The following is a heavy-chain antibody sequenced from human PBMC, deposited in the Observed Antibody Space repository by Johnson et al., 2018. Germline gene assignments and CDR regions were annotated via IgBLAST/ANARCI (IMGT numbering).Heavy chain of an antibody. CDR3: ARGLICSTSSLFHH. CDR2: MNPNSGNT. V-gene: IGHV1-8*01. CDR1: GYTFTSHD. J-gene: IGHJ1*01. Sequence: QVQLVQSGAEVKKPGASVKVSCKASGYTFTSHDINWVRQATGQGLEWMGWMNPNSGNTGYAQKFQGRVTMTRNTSISTAYRELSSLGSEDTAVYYWARGLICSTSSLFHHWGQGTPVTVSS. D-gene: IGHD2-2*01.